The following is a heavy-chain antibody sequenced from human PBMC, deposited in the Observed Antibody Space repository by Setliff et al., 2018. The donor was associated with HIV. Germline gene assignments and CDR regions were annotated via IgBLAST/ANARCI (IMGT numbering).Heavy chain of an antibody. CDR3: ARDWSMTSRESNWFGP. Sequence: GASVKVSCKASGYTFTDYFMHWVRQAPGQGLEWMGRINPKTGDTRYKQKFQGRVTMTRDASINTAYMELSSLTSDDTAVYYCARDWSMTSRESNWFGPWGQGTLVTVSS. D-gene: IGHD6-6*01. CDR1: GYTFTDYF. CDR2: INPKTGDT. V-gene: IGHV1-2*06. J-gene: IGHJ5*02.